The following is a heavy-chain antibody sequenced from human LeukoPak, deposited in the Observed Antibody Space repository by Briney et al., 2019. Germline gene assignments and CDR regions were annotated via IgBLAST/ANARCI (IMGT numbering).Heavy chain of an antibody. CDR1: GGSISSYY. CDR2: IYYSGST. J-gene: IGHJ6*03. CDR3: ARDRAYYDFWGGYYGYYYYMDV. D-gene: IGHD3-3*01. Sequence: SETLSLTCTVSGGSISSYYWSWIRQPPGKGLEWIGYIYYSGSTNYNPSLKSRVTISVDTSKNQFSLKLSSVTAADTAVYYCARDRAYYDFWGGYYGYYYYMDVWGKGTTVTVFS. V-gene: IGHV4-59*01.